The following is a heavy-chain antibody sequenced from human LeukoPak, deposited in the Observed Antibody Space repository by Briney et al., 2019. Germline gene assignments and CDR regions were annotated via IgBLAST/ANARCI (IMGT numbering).Heavy chain of an antibody. Sequence: ASVKVSCKASGYTFSTYGFSWVRQAPGPGLAGMGWICVHNGNTNKEQKFQGRVTTTKDTSTNTADTELRSLRSDDTSVYYCARDPYCSGNYTGIRYYYYYMDVWGKGTTVTVSS. CDR3: ARDPYCSGNYTGIRYYYYYMDV. J-gene: IGHJ6*03. D-gene: IGHD3-3*01. V-gene: IGHV1-18*01. CDR1: GYTFSTYG. CDR2: ICVHNGNT.